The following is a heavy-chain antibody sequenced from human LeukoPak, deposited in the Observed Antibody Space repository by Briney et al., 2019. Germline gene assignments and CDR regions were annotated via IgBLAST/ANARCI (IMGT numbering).Heavy chain of an antibody. J-gene: IGHJ6*04. CDR1: GGSISSSSYY. CDR3: ASISMGRKYYGSGSFADV. CDR2: IYYSGST. Sequence: SETLSLTCTVSGGSISSSSYYWGWIRQPPGKGLEWIGSIYYSGSTYYNPSLKSRVTISVDTSKNQFSLKLSSVTAADTAVYYWASISMGRKYYGSGSFADVWGKGTTVTVSS. D-gene: IGHD3-10*01. V-gene: IGHV4-39*07.